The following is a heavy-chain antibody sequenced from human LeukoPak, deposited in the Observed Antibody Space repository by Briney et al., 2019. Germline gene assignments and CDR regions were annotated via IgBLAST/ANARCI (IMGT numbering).Heavy chain of an antibody. Sequence: ASVKVSCKTSGYTFTNNYIHYVRQAPGQGLEWMGIFNPGTGGTRYAQRFQGRITLTGDTSTRTVDMDLSSLRSEDAAVYFCASEIEAEGKTFDYWGQGTQVTVSS. CDR2: FNPGTGGT. CDR1: GYTFTNNY. J-gene: IGHJ4*02. V-gene: IGHV1-46*01. D-gene: IGHD4-23*01. CDR3: ASEIEAEGKTFDY.